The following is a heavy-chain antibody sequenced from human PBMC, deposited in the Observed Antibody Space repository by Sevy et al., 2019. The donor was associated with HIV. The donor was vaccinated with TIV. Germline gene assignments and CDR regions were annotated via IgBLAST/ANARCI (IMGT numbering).Heavy chain of an antibody. J-gene: IGHJ4*02. CDR2: IGGGKKKS. CDR1: GFKFDDHT. D-gene: IGHD5-12*01. CDR3: AKDVGGFSGFDY. V-gene: IGHV3-43*01. Sequence: GGSLRLSCGASGFKFDDHTMHWVRQAPGKGLQWVSFIGGGKKKSSYASSVQGRFSISRDNRRNTLYLQMHSLRIEDTGLYFCAKDVGGFSGFDYWGQGTLVTVSS.